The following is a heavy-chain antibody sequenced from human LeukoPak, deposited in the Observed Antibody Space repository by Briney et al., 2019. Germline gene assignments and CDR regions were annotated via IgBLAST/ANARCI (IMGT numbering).Heavy chain of an antibody. CDR1: SYSINSGYY. D-gene: IGHD3-16*02. CDR3: ARVIYDYVWGSYRYLYYYYMDV. CDR2: IYRSGST. J-gene: IGHJ6*03. Sequence: SETLSLTCTVSSYSINSGYYWGWIRQPPGKGLEWIGNIYRSGSTYYNPSLESRVTISVDTSKNQFSLKLSSVTAADTAVYYCARVIYDYVWGSYRYLYYYYMDVWGKGTTVTVSS. V-gene: IGHV4-38-2*02.